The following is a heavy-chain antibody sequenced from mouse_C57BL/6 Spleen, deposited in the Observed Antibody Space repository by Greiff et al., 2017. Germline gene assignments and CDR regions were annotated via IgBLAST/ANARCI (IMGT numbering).Heavy chain of an antibody. J-gene: IGHJ4*01. Sequence: EVMLVASEGGLVQPGSSMKLSCTASGFTFSDYYMAWVRQVPEKGLEWVANINYDGSSTYYLDSLKSRFIISRDNAKNILYLQMSSLKSEDTATYYCARTDSHYYAMDYWGQGTSVTVSS. CDR2: INYDGSST. V-gene: IGHV5-16*01. CDR1: GFTFSDYY. CDR3: ARTDSHYYAMDY.